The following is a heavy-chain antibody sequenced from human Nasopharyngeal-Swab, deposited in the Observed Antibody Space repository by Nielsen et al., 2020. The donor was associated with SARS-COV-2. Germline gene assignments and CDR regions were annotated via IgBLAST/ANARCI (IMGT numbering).Heavy chain of an antibody. CDR2: ISSSSSYI. D-gene: IGHD6-19*01. Sequence: VRQAPGKGLEWVSSISSSSSYIYYADSVKGRFTISRDNAKNSLYLQMNSLRAEDTAVYYCAIDSSGQDYWGQGTLVTVSS. J-gene: IGHJ4*02. V-gene: IGHV3-21*01. CDR3: AIDSSGQDY.